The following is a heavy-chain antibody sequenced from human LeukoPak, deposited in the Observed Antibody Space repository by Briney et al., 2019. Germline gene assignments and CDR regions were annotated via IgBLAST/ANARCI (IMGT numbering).Heavy chain of an antibody. CDR3: AREWPDFWSGYFTYYYYYGMDV. CDR2: MNPNSGNT. Sequence: ASVKVSCKASGYTFTSYDINWVRQATGQGLEWMGWMNPNSGNTGYAQKFQGRVTMTRNTSISTAYMELSSLRSEDTAVYYCAREWPDFWSGYFTYYYYYGMDVWGQGTTVPSP. CDR1: GYTFTSYD. J-gene: IGHJ6*02. V-gene: IGHV1-8*01. D-gene: IGHD3-3*01.